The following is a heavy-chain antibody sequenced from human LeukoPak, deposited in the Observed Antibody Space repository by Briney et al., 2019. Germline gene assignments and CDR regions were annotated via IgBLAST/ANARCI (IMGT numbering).Heavy chain of an antibody. D-gene: IGHD6-19*01. J-gene: IGHJ4*02. CDR2: ISGSGGST. Sequence: GGSLRLSCAASGFTFSSYAMSWVRQAPGKGLEWVSAISGSGGSTYYADSVKGRFTISRDNSKNTLYLQMNSLRAEDTAVYYSASTDTHIAVAGSFDYWGQGTLATVSS. CDR1: GFTFSSYA. V-gene: IGHV3-23*01. CDR3: ASTDTHIAVAGSFDY.